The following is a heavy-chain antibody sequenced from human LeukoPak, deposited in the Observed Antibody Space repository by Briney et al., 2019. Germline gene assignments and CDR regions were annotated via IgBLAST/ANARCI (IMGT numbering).Heavy chain of an antibody. CDR1: GGSXSSSSYY. CDR2: IYYSGST. Sequence: LSLTCXVSGGSXSSSSYYWGWIRQPPGKGLEWIVSIYYSGSTYYNPSLKSRVTISVDTSKNQFSLKLSSVTAADTAVYYCARLDGDLDYWGQGTLVTVSS. CDR3: ARLDGDLDY. D-gene: IGHD4-17*01. J-gene: IGHJ4*02. V-gene: IGHV4-39*01.